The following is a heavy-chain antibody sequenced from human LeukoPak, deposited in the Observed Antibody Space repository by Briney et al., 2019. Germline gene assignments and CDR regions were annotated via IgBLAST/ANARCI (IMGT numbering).Heavy chain of an antibody. V-gene: IGHV3-23*01. D-gene: IGHD4-17*01. CDR3: ARDPNGDYVGAFDF. J-gene: IGHJ3*01. Sequence: QSGGSLRLSCVASGFTFSNYAMTWVRLAPGRGPEWVSSIRGIRGSNAVTGYADSVRGRFANSRDNSENTLYLQMNNLRAEDTAVYYCARDPNGDYVGAFDFRGRGTLVTVSS. CDR1: GFTFSNYA. CDR2: IRGIRGSNAVT.